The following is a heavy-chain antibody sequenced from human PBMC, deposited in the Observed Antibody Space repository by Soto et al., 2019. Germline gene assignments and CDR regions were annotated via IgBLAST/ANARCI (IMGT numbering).Heavy chain of an antibody. CDR3: AKVRVKDYYYYAMDV. CDR1: GFTFSSYG. CDR2: ISSDGTSR. J-gene: IGHJ6*02. V-gene: IGHV3-30*18. Sequence: GGSLRLSCAASGFTFSSYGMRWARQAPGKGLEWVAVISSDGTSRFYADSVKGRFTISRDNSKNTLYLQMNSLRAEDTAMYYCAKVRVKDYYYYAMDVWGQGTTVTVSS. D-gene: IGHD4-4*01.